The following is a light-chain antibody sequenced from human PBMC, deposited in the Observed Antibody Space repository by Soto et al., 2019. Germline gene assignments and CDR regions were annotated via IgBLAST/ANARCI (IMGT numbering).Light chain of an antibody. J-gene: IGKJ4*01. Sequence: EIVLTQSPATLSLSPGERATLSCRASQSLNSYLAWFQQKPGQAPRLLIYDASNSATGIPARFSGSGSGTDFTLTISSLEAEDFAVYSCQQRRDWPLTFGGGTKVEI. V-gene: IGKV3-11*01. CDR1: QSLNSY. CDR3: QQRRDWPLT. CDR2: DAS.